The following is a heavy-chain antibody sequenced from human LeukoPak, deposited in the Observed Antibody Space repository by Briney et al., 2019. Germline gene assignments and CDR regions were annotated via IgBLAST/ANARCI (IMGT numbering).Heavy chain of an antibody. CDR1: GFTFSSYG. D-gene: IGHD6-13*01. CDR3: ARDPAKQQLGWFDP. Sequence: GGSLRLSCAASGFTFSSYGMHWVRQAPGKGLEWVAVIWYDGSNKYYADSVKGRFTISRDNSKNTLYLQMNSLRAEDTAVYYCARDPAKQQLGWFDPWGQGTLVTVSS. J-gene: IGHJ5*02. V-gene: IGHV3-33*01. CDR2: IWYDGSNK.